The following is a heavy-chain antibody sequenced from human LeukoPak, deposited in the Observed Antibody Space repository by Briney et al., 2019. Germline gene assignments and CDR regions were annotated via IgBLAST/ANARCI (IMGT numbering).Heavy chain of an antibody. CDR2: ISWDGGST. CDR1: GFTFDDYA. D-gene: IGHD6-19*01. J-gene: IGHJ3*02. CDR3: AKDEYYGYSSGWYTGSAFDI. V-gene: IGHV3-43D*03. Sequence: PGGSLRLSCAASGFTFDDYAMHWVRQAPGKGLEWVSLISWDGGSTYYADSVKGRFTISRDNSKNSLYLQMNSLRAEDTALYYCAKDEYYGYSSGWYTGSAFDIWGQGTMVTVSS.